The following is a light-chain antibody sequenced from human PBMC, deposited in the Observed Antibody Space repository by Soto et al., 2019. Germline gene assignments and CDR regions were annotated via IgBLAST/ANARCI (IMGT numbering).Light chain of an antibody. CDR1: SSDVGGYNY. Sequence: QSALTQPASVSGSPGQSITISCTGTSSDVGGYNYVSWYQQHPGKAPKLMIYDVSNRPSGVSNRFSGSKSGNTASLTIPGLQAEDEADYYCISYTSSSTRVFGGGTKLTVL. CDR3: ISYTSSSTRV. J-gene: IGLJ3*02. V-gene: IGLV2-14*01. CDR2: DVS.